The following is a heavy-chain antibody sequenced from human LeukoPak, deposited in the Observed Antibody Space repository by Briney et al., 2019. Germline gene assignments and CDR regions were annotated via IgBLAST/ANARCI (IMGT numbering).Heavy chain of an antibody. CDR2: IIPFFGTA. V-gene: IGHV1-69*05. D-gene: IGHD3-3*01. J-gene: IGHJ3*02. Sequence: GASVKVSCKASGGTFSNYGISGVRQAPGQGLEWMGGIIPFFGTANFAQKFQGRVTITTDESMTTAYMELSSLRSEDTALYYCARQGGITIFGVAQPGGAFDIWGQGTMVTVSS. CDR1: GGTFSNYG. CDR3: ARQGGITIFGVAQPGGAFDI.